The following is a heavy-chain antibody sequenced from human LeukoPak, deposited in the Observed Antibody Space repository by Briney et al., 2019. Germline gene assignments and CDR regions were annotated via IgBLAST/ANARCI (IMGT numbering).Heavy chain of an antibody. CDR2: IKEDGSEK. CDR1: GFTFSNYW. D-gene: IGHD1-26*01. CDR3: ARARST. Sequence: GGSLRLSCAASGFTFSNYWMTWVRQAPGKGLEWVANIKEDGSEKYYVDSVKGRFTISGDNAKNSLYLQMNSLRGEDTAIYYCARARSTWGQGTLVTVSS. J-gene: IGHJ5*02. V-gene: IGHV3-7*05.